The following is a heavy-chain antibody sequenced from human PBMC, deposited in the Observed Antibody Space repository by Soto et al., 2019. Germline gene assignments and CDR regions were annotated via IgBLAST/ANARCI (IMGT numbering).Heavy chain of an antibody. J-gene: IGHJ4*02. CDR1: GYTFTSYG. CDR3: ARDQPMAQFDY. D-gene: IGHD3-10*01. V-gene: IGHV1-18*01. CDR2: INAYNGNT. Sequence: QVQLVQSGAEVKKPGASVKVSCKASGYTFTSYGISWVRQAPGQGLEWMGWINAYNGNTKYAQTRQGRVTMTTDTSTSTAYMELRSLSSDVTAVYYFARDQPMAQFDYGGQGTLVTVSS.